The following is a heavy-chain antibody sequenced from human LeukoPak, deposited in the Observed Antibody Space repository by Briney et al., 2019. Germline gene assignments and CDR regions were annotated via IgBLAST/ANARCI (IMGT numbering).Heavy chain of an antibody. V-gene: IGHV4-61*05. Sequence: SETLSLTCTVSGGSISSSSYYWGWIRQPPGKGLEWIGCIYYSGSTNYNPSLKSRVTISVDTSENQFSLKLSSVTAADTAVYYCARHSKVNYSNYYFDYWGQGTLVTVSS. CDR1: GGSISSSSYY. CDR2: IYYSGST. D-gene: IGHD4-11*01. J-gene: IGHJ4*02. CDR3: ARHSKVNYSNYYFDY.